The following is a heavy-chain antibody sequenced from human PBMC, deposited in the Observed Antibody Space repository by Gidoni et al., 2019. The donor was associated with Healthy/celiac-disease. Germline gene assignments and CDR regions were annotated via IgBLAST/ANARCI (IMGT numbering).Heavy chain of an antibody. J-gene: IGHJ4*02. V-gene: IGHV5-51*03. CDR3: ARNDYGDYYFDY. CDR2: IYPGDSDT. D-gene: IGHD4-17*01. CDR1: GYSFTSYW. Sequence: ELHLLQSGAEVRKPGDSLKISCTGSGYSFTSYWTGWVRQMPGKGLEWMGIIYPGDSDTRYSPYFQGQVTISADKSISTAYLQWSSLKASDTAMYYCARNDYGDYYFDYWGQGTLVTVSS.